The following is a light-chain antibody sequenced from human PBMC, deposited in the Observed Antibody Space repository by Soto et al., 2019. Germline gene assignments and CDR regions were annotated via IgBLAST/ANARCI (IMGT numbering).Light chain of an antibody. Sequence: DIQLTQSPSFLSASVGDRVTIPCRASQDCNNYVDWYQQKPGEAPKILSYVASTLQRGGPSRFSGSGSGTEFTLTISSLQPEDFATYYCQQLNSFPLTFGGGTKVDIK. J-gene: IGKJ4*01. CDR3: QQLNSFPLT. CDR1: QDCNNY. CDR2: VAS. V-gene: IGKV1-9*01.